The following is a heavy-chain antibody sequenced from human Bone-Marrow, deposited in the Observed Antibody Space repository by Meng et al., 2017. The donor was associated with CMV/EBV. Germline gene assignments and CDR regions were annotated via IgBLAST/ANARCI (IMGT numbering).Heavy chain of an antibody. V-gene: IGHV4-31*02. CDR3: ARAAGSYYGSGCWFDP. CDR2: IYYSGST. J-gene: IGHJ5*02. Sequence: GSISSSSYYWSWIRQHPGKGLEWIGYIYYSGSTYYNPSLKSRVTMSVDTSKNQFSLKLSSVTAADTAVYYCARAAGSYYGSGCWFDPWGQGTLVTVSS. CDR1: GSISSSSYY. D-gene: IGHD3-10*01.